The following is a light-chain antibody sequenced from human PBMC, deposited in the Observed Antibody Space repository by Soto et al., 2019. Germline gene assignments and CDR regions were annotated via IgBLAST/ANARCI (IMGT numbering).Light chain of an antibody. CDR1: SSNIGSEY. Sequence: QSVLTQPPSASGTPGQRVTISCSGSSSNIGSEYVVWYQHLPGTASKLLIYRNNQRPSGVPDRFAGSKSGTSASLAISGLRSEDEADYYCAARDDSLSGHWVFGGGTKVTVL. CDR3: AARDDSLSGHWV. CDR2: RNN. V-gene: IGLV1-47*01. J-gene: IGLJ3*02.